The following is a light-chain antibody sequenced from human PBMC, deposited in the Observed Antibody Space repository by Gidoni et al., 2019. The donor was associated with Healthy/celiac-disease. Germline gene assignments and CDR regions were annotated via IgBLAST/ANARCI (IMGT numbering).Light chain of an antibody. CDR3: QQYGSSRT. Sequence: EIVLTQSPGTLSLSPGGRATLSCRASQSVSSSYLAWYQQKPGQAPRLLIYGASSRATGIPDRFSGSGSGTDLTLTISRLEPEDFAVYYCQQYGSSRTFGQXTKVEIK. CDR2: GAS. V-gene: IGKV3-20*01. CDR1: QSVSSSY. J-gene: IGKJ1*01.